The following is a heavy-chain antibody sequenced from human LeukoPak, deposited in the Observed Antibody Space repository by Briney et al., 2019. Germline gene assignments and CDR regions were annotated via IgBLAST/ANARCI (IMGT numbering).Heavy chain of an antibody. V-gene: IGHV3-11*03. CDR1: GFTFSDYY. J-gene: IGHJ4*02. D-gene: IGHD2-15*01. CDR3: ARTYCSRGSCCLDY. CDR2: ISGSSTYT. Sequence: GGSLRLSCAASGFTFSDYYMSWIRQAPGKGLEWVSYISGSSTYTNYADSVKGRFTISRDNAKNSAYLQMMSLRAEDTAVYFCARTYCSRGSCCLDYWGQGTLVTVSS.